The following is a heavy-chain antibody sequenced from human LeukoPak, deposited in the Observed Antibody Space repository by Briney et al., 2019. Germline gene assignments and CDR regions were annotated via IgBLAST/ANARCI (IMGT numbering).Heavy chain of an antibody. V-gene: IGHV4-39*01. J-gene: IGHJ4*02. CDR3: ARTIAGGYCSGGSCFYDY. D-gene: IGHD2-15*01. CDR1: GGSISSSSYY. CDR2: IYYSGST. Sequence: SETLSLTCTVSGGSISSSSYYWGWIRQPPGKGLEWIGSIYYSGSTYYNPSLKSRVTISVDTSKNQFPLKLSSVTAADTAVYYCARTIAGGYCSGGSCFYDYWGRGTLVTVSS.